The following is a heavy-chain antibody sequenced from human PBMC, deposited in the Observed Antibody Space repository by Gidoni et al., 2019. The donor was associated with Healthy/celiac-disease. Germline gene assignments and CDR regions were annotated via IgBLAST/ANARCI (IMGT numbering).Heavy chain of an antibody. V-gene: IGHV3-11*01. CDR1: GFPFSHYY. CDR2: ISSSGITR. D-gene: IGHD2-15*01. CDR3: AFSGIHYYYGMDV. J-gene: IGHJ6*02. Sequence: QVQLVESGGGLVKPGGSLRLSCAASGFPFSHYYMSWIRQAPGKGLEWVSYISSSGITRYYADSLKGRFTISRDNAKNSLYLQMNSLRAEDTAGYYCAFSGIHYYYGMDVWGQGTTVTVSS.